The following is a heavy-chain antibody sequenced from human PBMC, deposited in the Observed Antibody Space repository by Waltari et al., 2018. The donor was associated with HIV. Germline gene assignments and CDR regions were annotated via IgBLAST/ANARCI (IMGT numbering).Heavy chain of an antibody. Sequence: QVQLVQSGAEVKKPGSSVKVSCKASGGTFSSYAISWVRQAPGQGLEWMGRIIPILGIANYAQKFQGRVTITADKSTSTAYMELSSLRSEDTAVYYCARASHYYDSSGYCFQHWGQGTLVTVSS. CDR3: ARASHYYDSSGYCFQH. CDR2: IIPILGIA. CDR1: GGTFSSYA. V-gene: IGHV1-69*04. J-gene: IGHJ1*01. D-gene: IGHD3-22*01.